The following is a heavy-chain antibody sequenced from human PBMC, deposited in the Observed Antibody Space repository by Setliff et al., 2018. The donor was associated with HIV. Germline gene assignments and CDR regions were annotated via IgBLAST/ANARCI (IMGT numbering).Heavy chain of an antibody. Sequence: KPSETLSLTCTVSGGSISSGSYYWSWIRQPAGKGLEWIGRIYTSGSTSNNPSLKSRVTISVDTSKNQFSLKLSSVTAADTAVYYCARGGSGSPFDYWGQGTLVTV. V-gene: IGHV4-61*02. CDR3: ARGGSGSPFDY. CDR1: GGSISSGSYY. CDR2: IYTSGST. J-gene: IGHJ4*02. D-gene: IGHD1-26*01.